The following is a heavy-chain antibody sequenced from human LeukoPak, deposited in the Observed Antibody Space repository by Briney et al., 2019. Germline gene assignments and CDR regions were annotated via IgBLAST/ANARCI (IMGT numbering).Heavy chain of an antibody. CDR3: AKGLGIASLIVDALDM. Sequence: GGSLRLSCAASGFTFHDYAMHWVRQVPGKGLEWVSGITWNSGSVLYADSVRGRFTISRDNAKNSLYLQMNSLRPEDMAFYYCAKGLGIASLIVDALDMWGQGTMVTV. D-gene: IGHD3/OR15-3a*01. CDR2: ITWNSGSV. J-gene: IGHJ3*02. V-gene: IGHV3-9*03. CDR1: GFTFHDYA.